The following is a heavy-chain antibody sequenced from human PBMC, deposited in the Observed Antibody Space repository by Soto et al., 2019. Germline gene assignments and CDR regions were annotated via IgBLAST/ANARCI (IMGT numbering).Heavy chain of an antibody. CDR3: ARLAPAAAGLYGMDV. Sequence: GASVKVSCKASGYTFTGYYMHWVRQAPGQGLEWMGWINPNSGGTKYAQKFQGRVTMTRDTSISTAYMELSRLRSDDTAVYYCARLAPAAAGLYGMDVWGQGTTVTVSS. J-gene: IGHJ6*02. V-gene: IGHV1-2*02. CDR2: INPNSGGT. D-gene: IGHD6-13*01. CDR1: GYTFTGYY.